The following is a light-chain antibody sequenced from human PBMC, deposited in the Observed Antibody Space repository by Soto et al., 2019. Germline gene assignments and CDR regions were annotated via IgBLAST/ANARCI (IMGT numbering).Light chain of an antibody. CDR1: QGISSY. CDR2: LAS. V-gene: IGKV1-9*01. CDR3: QYLNSFPLS. Sequence: DIQLTQSPASLSASVGDRVTITCRASQGISSYLAWYQQKPGKAPKLLNYLASTLQSGVPSRFSGSGSGTDFSLTFSSLQPEDVATYYCQYLNSFPLSFGGGTKVEIK. J-gene: IGKJ4*01.